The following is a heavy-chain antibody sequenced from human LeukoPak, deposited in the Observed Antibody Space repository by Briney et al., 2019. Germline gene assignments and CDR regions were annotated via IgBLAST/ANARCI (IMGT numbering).Heavy chain of an antibody. V-gene: IGHV3-48*03. Sequence: QPGGSLRLSCAASGFTFSSYEMNWVRQAPGKGLEWVSYISSSGSTIYYADSVKGRFTISRDNSKNTLYLQMNSLRAEDTAVYYCAKELKDIVVVVATPGVAFDIWGQGTMVTVSS. D-gene: IGHD2-15*01. CDR3: AKELKDIVVVVATPGVAFDI. CDR1: GFTFSSYE. CDR2: ISSSGSTI. J-gene: IGHJ3*02.